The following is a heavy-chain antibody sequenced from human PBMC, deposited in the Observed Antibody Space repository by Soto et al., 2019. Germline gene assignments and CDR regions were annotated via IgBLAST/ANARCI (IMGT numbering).Heavy chain of an antibody. CDR2: ISAYNGNT. D-gene: IGHD3-22*01. CDR3: ARETYYDISGYYYYYYGMDV. J-gene: IGHJ6*02. CDR1: GYTFTSYG. V-gene: IGHV1-18*01. Sequence: QVQLVQSGAEVKKPGASVKVSCKASGYTFTSYGISWVRQAPGQGLEWMGWISAYNGNTNYAQKLQGRVTMTTDTSTSTAYMELRSLRSDDTAVYYCARETYYDISGYYYYYYGMDVWGQGTTVTVSS.